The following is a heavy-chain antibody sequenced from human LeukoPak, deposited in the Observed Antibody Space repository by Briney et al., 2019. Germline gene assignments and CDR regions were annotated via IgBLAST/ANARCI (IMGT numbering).Heavy chain of an antibody. CDR2: IKQDGSEK. V-gene: IGHV3-7*04. CDR1: GVMFPSYW. Sequence: GGSLRLSCAASGVMFPSYWMTWVRQAPGKGLEWVANIKQDGSEKYYVDSVKGRFTISRDNAKNSVYLQMNSLRAEDTAVYYCARRHHFGFLDSWGQGTPVTVSS. CDR3: ARRHHFGFLDS. D-gene: IGHD3-10*01. J-gene: IGHJ4*02.